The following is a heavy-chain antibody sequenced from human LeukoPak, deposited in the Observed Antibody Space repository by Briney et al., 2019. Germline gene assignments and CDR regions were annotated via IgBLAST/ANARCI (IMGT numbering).Heavy chain of an antibody. V-gene: IGHV3-72*01. CDR1: GFSFSDHY. Sequence: GGSLRLSCEVSGFSFSDHYMDWVRQAPGKGLEWVGRTRNKGNSYSTEYAASVKGRFTISRDDSKNSLFLQMNSLKTEDTAVYYCARDYYDSSGYYRDYWGQGTLVTVSS. J-gene: IGHJ4*02. D-gene: IGHD3-22*01. CDR3: ARDYYDSSGYYRDY. CDR2: TRNKGNSYST.